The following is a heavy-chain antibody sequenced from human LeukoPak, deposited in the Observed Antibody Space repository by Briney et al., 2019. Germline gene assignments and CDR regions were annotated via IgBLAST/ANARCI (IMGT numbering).Heavy chain of an antibody. CDR2: IKQDGSEK. J-gene: IGHJ4*02. D-gene: IGHD2-2*01. Sequence: GGSLRLACTASGFTFSTYWMSWVRQAPGTGLEWVASIKQDGSEKSYVDSVKGRFTISRDNAKNSLYLQMNSLRAEDTAVYYCARGGYQLLWYWGQGTLVTVSS. V-gene: IGHV3-7*04. CDR1: GFTFSTYW. CDR3: ARGGYQLLWY.